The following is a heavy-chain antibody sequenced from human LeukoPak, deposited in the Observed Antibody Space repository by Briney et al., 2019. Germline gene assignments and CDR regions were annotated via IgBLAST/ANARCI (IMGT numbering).Heavy chain of an antibody. Sequence: PSETLSLTCAVYGGSFGGYYWSWIRQSPGKGLEWIGEINHTGSTNYNPSLKSRVTISVDTSKNQFSLKLSSVTAADTAVYYCARGHLYSGFYFDYWGQGTLVTVSS. V-gene: IGHV4-34*01. CDR1: GGSFGGYY. CDR3: ARGHLYSGFYFDY. D-gene: IGHD5-12*01. CDR2: INHTGST. J-gene: IGHJ4*02.